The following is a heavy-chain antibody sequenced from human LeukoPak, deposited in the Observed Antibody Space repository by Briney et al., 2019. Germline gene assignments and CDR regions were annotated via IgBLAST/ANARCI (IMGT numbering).Heavy chain of an antibody. Sequence: ASVKVSCKASGYTFTGYYMHWVRQAPGQGLEWMGWINPNSGGTNYAQKFQGRVTLTRDTSISTAFMELSRLRSDDTAGYYCARGPDEWLVLPLTWFDPWGQGTLVTVSS. J-gene: IGHJ5*02. CDR1: GYTFTGYY. D-gene: IGHD6-19*01. V-gene: IGHV1-2*02. CDR2: INPNSGGT. CDR3: ARGPDEWLVLPLTWFDP.